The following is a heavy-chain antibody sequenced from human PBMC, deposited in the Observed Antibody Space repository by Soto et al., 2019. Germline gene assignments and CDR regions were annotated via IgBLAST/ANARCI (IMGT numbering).Heavy chain of an antibody. J-gene: IGHJ4*02. V-gene: IGHV3-23*01. CDR1: GFTFSSYA. CDR3: AERNSSGWFDY. Sequence: GGSLRLSCAASGFTFSSYAMSWVRQAPGKGLEWVSAISGSGDSTYYADSVKGGFIISRDTSKNTLYLQMNSRRAEDAAVYYCAERNSSGWFDYWGQGTLVTVSS. D-gene: IGHD6-19*01. CDR2: ISGSGDST.